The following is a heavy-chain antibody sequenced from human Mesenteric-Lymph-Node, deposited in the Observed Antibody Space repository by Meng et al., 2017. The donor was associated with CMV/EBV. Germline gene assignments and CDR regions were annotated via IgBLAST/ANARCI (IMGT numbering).Heavy chain of an antibody. D-gene: IGHD3-16*01. J-gene: IGHJ2*01. CDR1: GYSISSGYY. CDR2: NYHSGST. V-gene: IGHV4-38-2*02. Sequence: SETLSLTCTVSGYSISSGYYWGWIRQPPGKGLEWIGSNYHSGSTYYNPSLKSRVTISVDTSKNQFSLKLSSVTAADTAVYYCARDPVGGYFDLWGRGTLVTVSS. CDR3: ARDPVGGYFDL.